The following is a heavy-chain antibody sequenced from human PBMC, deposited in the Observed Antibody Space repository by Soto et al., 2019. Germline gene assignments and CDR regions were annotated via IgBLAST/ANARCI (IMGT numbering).Heavy chain of an antibody. CDR1: GGSINTNYYY. V-gene: IGHV4-39*01. CDR2: VSFSGTT. J-gene: IGHJ4*02. CDR3: ASQKLDVPAYIDS. Sequence: PSETLSLTCTVSGGSINTNYYYWGWVRQPPGKGLEWIGSVSFSGTTYYSPSLKSRVTTSIDTSRNQFSLKLTSVTAADTAVYYCASQKLDVPAYIDSSGQATLVTVSS. D-gene: IGHD1-1*01.